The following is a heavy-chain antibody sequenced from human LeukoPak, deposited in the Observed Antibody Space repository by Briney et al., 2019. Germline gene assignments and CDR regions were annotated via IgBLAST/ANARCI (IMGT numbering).Heavy chain of an antibody. CDR1: GGSISSYY. V-gene: IGHV4-59*01. D-gene: IGHD6-6*01. CDR3: ARDNRSMAAGNYYGMDV. CDR2: IYYSGST. Sequence: SETLSLTCTVSGGSISSYYWSWIRQPPGKGLEWIGYIYYSGSTNYNPSLKSRVTISVDTSKNQFSLKLSSVTAADTAVYYCARDNRSMAAGNYYGMDVWGQGTTVTVSS. J-gene: IGHJ6*02.